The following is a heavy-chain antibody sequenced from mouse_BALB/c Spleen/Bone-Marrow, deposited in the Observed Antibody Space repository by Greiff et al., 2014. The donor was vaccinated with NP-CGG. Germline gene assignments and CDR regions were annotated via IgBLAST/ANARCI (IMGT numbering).Heavy chain of an antibody. V-gene: IGHV14-3*02. Sequence: DVQLEESGAELVKPGASVKLSCTASGFNIKDTYMHWVKQRPEQGLEWIGRIDPANGNTKYDPKFQGKATITADTSSNTAYLQLSSLTSEDTAVYYCARYYGYGKSFAYWGQGTLVTVSA. CDR1: GFNIKDTY. D-gene: IGHD2-2*01. CDR2: IDPANGNT. CDR3: ARYYGYGKSFAY. J-gene: IGHJ3*01.